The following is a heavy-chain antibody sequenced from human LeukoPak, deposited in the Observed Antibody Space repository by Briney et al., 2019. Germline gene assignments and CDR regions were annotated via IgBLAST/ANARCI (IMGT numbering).Heavy chain of an antibody. CDR1: GYTFTSFG. V-gene: IGHV1-18*01. D-gene: IGHD3-9*01. CDR3: ARVNSPYYNILTGYFY. Sequence: GASVKVSCKASGYTFTSFGITWVRLAPGQGLEWVGWSSASNGNTKYAQKFQGRVAMTTDTSTSTAYMELSSLRSDDTAVYYCARVNSPYYNILTGYFYWGQGTLVTVSS. J-gene: IGHJ4*02. CDR2: SSASNGNT.